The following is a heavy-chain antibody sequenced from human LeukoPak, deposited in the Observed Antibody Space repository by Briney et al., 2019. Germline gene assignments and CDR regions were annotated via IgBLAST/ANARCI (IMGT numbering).Heavy chain of an antibody. V-gene: IGHV3-7*04. CDR1: GFSFSAYW. CDR3: ARDGYSGSYYDY. Sequence: GGSLRLSCAVSGFSFSAYWMSWVRQAPGKGLEWVANIKQDGGENYYVDSVKGRFTISRDNAKNSLHLQMNSLRAEDTAVYYCARDGYSGSYYDYWGQGTLVTVSS. CDR2: IKQDGGEN. J-gene: IGHJ4*02. D-gene: IGHD1-26*01.